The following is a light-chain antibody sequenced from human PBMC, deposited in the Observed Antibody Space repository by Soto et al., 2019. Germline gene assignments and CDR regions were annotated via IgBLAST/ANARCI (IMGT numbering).Light chain of an antibody. Sequence: SALTQPASVSGSPGQSITISCTGTSSDVGGYNYVSWYQQHPGKAPKFMIYDVSNRPSGVSNRFSGSKSGNTASLTISGLQAEDEADYYCSSYTSSSSLYVFGTGTRSPS. CDR2: DVS. J-gene: IGLJ1*01. V-gene: IGLV2-14*01. CDR3: SSYTSSSSLYV. CDR1: SSDVGGYNY.